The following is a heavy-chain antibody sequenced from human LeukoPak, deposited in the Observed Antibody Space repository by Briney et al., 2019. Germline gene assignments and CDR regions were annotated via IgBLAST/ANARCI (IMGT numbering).Heavy chain of an antibody. CDR3: ARQAISGYDPPPFDS. CDR2: LYYSGST. J-gene: IGHJ4*02. V-gene: IGHV4-39*01. CDR1: GGSISSSTYY. D-gene: IGHD5-12*01. Sequence: SETLSLTCTVSGGSISSSTYYWGRIRQPPGKGLEWIGNLYYSGSTYYNPSLRSRVTISVDTSKNQFSLKLSSVTAADTAAYYCARQAISGYDPPPFDSWGQGTLVTVSS.